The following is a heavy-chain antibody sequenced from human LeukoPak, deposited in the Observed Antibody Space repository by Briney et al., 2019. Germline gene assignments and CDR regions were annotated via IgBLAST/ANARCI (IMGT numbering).Heavy chain of an antibody. CDR3: ARPHYDFWSGYYVSTIRDYFDY. J-gene: IGHJ4*02. Sequence: ASVKVSCKASGYTFTSYYMHWVRQAPGQGLEWMGIINPSGGSTSYAQKFQGRVTMTRDTSTSTVYMELSSLRSEDTAVYYCARPHYDFWSGYYVSTIRDYFDYWGQGTLVTVSS. V-gene: IGHV1-46*01. D-gene: IGHD3-3*01. CDR2: INPSGGST. CDR1: GYTFTSYY.